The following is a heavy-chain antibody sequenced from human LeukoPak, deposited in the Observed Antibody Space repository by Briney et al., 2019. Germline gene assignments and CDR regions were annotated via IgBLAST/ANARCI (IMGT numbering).Heavy chain of an antibody. V-gene: IGHV3-7*04. D-gene: IGHD4-23*01. CDR3: ARARWSRDAFDI. J-gene: IGHJ3*02. CDR2: IKQDGSEK. Sequence: GGSLRLSCAASGFPFTSYWMVWVRQAPGKGLEWVANIKQDGSEKYYVDSVKGRFTISRDNAKNSLYLQMNSLRAEDTAVYYCARARWSRDAFDIWGQGTMVTVSS. CDR1: GFPFTSYW.